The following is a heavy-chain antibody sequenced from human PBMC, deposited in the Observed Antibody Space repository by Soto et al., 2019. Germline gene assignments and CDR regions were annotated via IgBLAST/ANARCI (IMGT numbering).Heavy chain of an antibody. CDR1: GGSISSYY. CDR2: IYYSGST. V-gene: IGHV4-59*01. CDR3: ARFCCGTSCNTAWAY. D-gene: IGHD2-15*01. Sequence: ETLSLTCTVSGGSISSYYWSWIRQPPGKGLEWIGYIYYSGSTNYNPSLQSRVTISVDTSKNQFSLKLSSVTAADTAVYYCARFCCGTSCNTAWAYWGQGTLVTVSS. J-gene: IGHJ4*02.